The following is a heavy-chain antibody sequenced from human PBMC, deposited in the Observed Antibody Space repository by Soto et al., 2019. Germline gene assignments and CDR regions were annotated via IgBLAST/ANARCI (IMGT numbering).Heavy chain of an antibody. J-gene: IGHJ4*02. CDR1: GDSISSGGYS. CDR2: IYHSGFT. D-gene: IGHD6-19*01. CDR3: ARDRRDGWIFDY. Sequence: QLQLQESASGLVKPSQTLSLTCGVSGDSISSGGYSWNWIRQPPGEGLEWIGYIYHSGFTLYNPSXXXXVXXXVXXXXXXXXXXXXXVTXXDXAVXXCARDRRDGWIFDYWGQGILVTVSS. V-gene: IGHV4-30-2*01.